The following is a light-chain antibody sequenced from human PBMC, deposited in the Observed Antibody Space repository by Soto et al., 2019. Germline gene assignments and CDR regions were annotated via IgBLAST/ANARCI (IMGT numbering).Light chain of an antibody. CDR2: GAS. CDR3: QQYGSSPPFT. V-gene: IGKV3-20*01. Sequence: IVLTQSPGTLSLTPGERATLSCRASQSVSSSYLAWYQQKPGQAPRLLIYGASSRATGIPDRFSGSGSGTDFPLTISRPEPEDSAVYYCQQYGSSPPFTFGPGTRVDIK. CDR1: QSVSSSY. J-gene: IGKJ3*01.